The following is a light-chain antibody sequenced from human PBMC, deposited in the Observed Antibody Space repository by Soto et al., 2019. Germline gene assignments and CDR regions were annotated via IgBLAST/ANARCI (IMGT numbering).Light chain of an antibody. CDR2: EVT. CDR1: GSDVGGYDY. Sequence: QSALTQPASESGSPGQSTTISCTGTGSDVGGYDYVSWYQHHPGKAPKVMIYEVTNRPSGVSNRFSGSKSGNTASLTISGLLAEDEADYYCSSYTSSSTYVFGTGTKVTVL. CDR3: SSYTSSSTYV. V-gene: IGLV2-14*01. J-gene: IGLJ1*01.